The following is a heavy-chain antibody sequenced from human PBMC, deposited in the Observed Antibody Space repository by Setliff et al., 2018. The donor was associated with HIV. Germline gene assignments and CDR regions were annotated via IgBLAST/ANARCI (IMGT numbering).Heavy chain of an antibody. CDR2: IIPIFGTA. Sequence: GASVKVSCKASGGSFSSYAISWVRQAPGQGLEWMGGIIPIFGTAKYAQKFQGRVTITTDESTSTAYMELSSLGSEDTAVYYCARDWVDTAMADDYWGQGTLVTVSS. D-gene: IGHD5-18*01. V-gene: IGHV1-69*05. J-gene: IGHJ4*02. CDR3: ARDWVDTAMADDY. CDR1: GGSFSSYA.